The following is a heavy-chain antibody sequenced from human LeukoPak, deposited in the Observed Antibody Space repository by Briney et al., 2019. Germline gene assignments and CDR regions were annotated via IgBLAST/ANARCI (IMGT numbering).Heavy chain of an antibody. V-gene: IGHV3-23*01. CDR3: AKTRRHDYGDL. CDR1: GFTFSSYG. Sequence: GGTLRLPCAASGFTFSSYGMSWVRQAPGKGLEWVSAISGSGGSTYYADSVKGRFTISRDNSKNTPYLQMNSLRAEDTAVYYCAKTRRHDYGDLWGQGTLVTVSS. CDR2: ISGSGGST. J-gene: IGHJ4*02.